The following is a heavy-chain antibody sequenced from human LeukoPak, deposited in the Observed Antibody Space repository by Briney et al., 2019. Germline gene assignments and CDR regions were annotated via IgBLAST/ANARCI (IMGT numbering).Heavy chain of an antibody. V-gene: IGHV3-30-3*01. D-gene: IGHD3-22*01. Sequence: PGRSLRLSCAASGFTFSSYAMHWVRQAPGKGLEWVAVISYGGSNKYYADSVKGRFTISRDNSKNTLYLQMNSLRAEDTAVYYCARATYYYDSSSSWFDPWGQGTLVTVSS. CDR3: ARATYYYDSSSSWFDP. CDR1: GFTFSSYA. CDR2: ISYGGSNK. J-gene: IGHJ5*02.